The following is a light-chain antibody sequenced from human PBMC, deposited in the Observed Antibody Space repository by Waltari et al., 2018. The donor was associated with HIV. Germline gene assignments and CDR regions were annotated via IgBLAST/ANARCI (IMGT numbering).Light chain of an antibody. V-gene: IGKV1-39*01. CDR1: QSISTY. CDR3: QQTYSTPQT. J-gene: IGKJ2*01. Sequence: DIQMTQPLSSLSASVGDRVTINCRASQSISTYLAWYQQKPGKAPKLLIYAASNLKSGGPSRFSGTGSGTDFTLTISSLQPEDFATYYCQQTYSTPQTFGQGTKLDVK. CDR2: AAS.